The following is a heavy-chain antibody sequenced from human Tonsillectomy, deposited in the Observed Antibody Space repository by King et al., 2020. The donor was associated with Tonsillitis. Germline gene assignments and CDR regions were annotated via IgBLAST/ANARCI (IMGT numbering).Heavy chain of an antibody. CDR1: GGSISSYY. J-gene: IGHJ6*04. V-gene: IGHV4-59*01. CDR3: ARAQAMDV. CDR2: ISYTGST. Sequence: QLQESGPGLLKPSETLSLTCTVSGGSISSYYWSLIRQPPGKGLEWIGYISYTGSTNYNPSLKSGVTISVDTSKNHFSLKLSSVTAADTAVYYCARAQAMDVWGKGTTVTVSS.